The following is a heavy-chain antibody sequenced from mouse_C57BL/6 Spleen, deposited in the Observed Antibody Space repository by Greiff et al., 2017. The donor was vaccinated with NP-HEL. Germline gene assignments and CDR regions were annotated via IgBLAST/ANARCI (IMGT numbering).Heavy chain of an antibody. CDR3: ARFGKDYYGSSGYFDV. Sequence: VQLQQSGPELVKPGASVKIPCKASGYTFTDYNMDWVKQSHGKSLEWIGDINPNNGGTIYNQKFKGKATLTVDKSSSTAYMELRSLTSEDTAVYYCARFGKDYYGSSGYFDVWGTGTTVTVSS. J-gene: IGHJ1*03. CDR2: INPNNGGT. CDR1: GYTFTDYN. V-gene: IGHV1-18*01. D-gene: IGHD1-1*01.